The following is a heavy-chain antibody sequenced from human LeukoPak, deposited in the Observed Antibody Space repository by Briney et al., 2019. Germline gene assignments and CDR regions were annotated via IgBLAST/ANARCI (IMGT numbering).Heavy chain of an antibody. J-gene: IGHJ5*02. V-gene: IGHV4-4*02. Sequence: KASETLSLTCAVSGGSISSSNWWSWVRQPPGKGLEWIGEIYHSGSTNYNPSLKSRVTISVDKSKNQFSLKLSSVTAADTAVYYCARAEITYNGFDPWGQGTLVTVSS. CDR3: ARAEITYNGFDP. CDR1: GGSISSSNW. D-gene: IGHD3-10*01. CDR2: IYHSGST.